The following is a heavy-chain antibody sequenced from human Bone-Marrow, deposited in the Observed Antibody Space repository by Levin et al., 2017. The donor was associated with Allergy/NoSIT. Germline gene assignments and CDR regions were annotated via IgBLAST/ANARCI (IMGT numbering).Heavy chain of an antibody. Sequence: KLSGPTLVKPTQTLTLTCTFSGFSLSTSGVGVGWVRQPPGQALEWLALIYWDDDKRYSPSLKSRLTITKDTSKNQVVLTMTNMDPVDTATYYCAHKFYYGSGYPNWFDPWGQGTLVTVSS. V-gene: IGHV2-5*02. CDR1: GFSLSTSGVG. CDR2: IYWDDDK. D-gene: IGHD3-10*01. J-gene: IGHJ5*02. CDR3: AHKFYYGSGYPNWFDP.